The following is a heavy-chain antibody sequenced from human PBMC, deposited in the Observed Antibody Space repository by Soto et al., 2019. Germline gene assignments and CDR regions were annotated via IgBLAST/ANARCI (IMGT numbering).Heavy chain of an antibody. CDR3: ARDHNWNYDGHGMDV. CDR2: IIPILGIA. CDR1: GGTFSSYT. Sequence: ASVKVSCKASGGTFSSYTISWVRQAPGQGLEWMGRIIPILGIANYAQKFQGRVTITADKSTSTAYMELSSLRSEDTAVYYCARDHNWNYDGHGMDVWGQGTTVTVSS. J-gene: IGHJ6*02. D-gene: IGHD1-7*01. V-gene: IGHV1-69*04.